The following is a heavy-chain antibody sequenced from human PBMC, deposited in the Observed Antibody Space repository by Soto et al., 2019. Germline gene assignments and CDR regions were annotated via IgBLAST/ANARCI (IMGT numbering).Heavy chain of an antibody. CDR2: INSDGSST. D-gene: IGHD6-6*01. V-gene: IGHV3-74*01. CDR3: ARTGEYSSPAPSPFDY. Sequence: PGGSLRLSCAASGFTFSSYWMHWVRQAPGKGLVWVSRINSDGSSTSYADSVKGRFTISRDNAKNTLYLQMNSLRAEDTAVYYCARTGEYSSPAPSPFDYWGQGTLVTVSS. J-gene: IGHJ4*02. CDR1: GFTFSSYW.